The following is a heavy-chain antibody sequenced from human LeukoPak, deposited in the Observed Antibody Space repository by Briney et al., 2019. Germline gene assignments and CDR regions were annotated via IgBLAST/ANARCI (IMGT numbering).Heavy chain of an antibody. CDR3: GRIGSTGHYKRDFLY. Sequence: GGSLRLSCAASGFTFRDFDMTWVRQTAGRGLEWLSYIGESGSPAFYADSVKGRFSVSRDNAKNTLFLQMNGLRVEDTAIYYCGRIGSTGHYKRDFLYWGRGTVDVVSS. CDR1: GFTFRDFD. J-gene: IGHJ1*01. CDR2: IGESGSPA. V-gene: IGHV3-11*04. D-gene: IGHD3-9*01.